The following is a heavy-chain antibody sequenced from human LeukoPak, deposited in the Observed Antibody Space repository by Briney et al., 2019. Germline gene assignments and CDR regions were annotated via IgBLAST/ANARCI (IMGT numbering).Heavy chain of an antibody. Sequence: GGSLRLSCAASGFTFSDYYMSWIRQAPGKGLEWVSYISSSGSTIYYADAVKGRFTISRDNAKNSRYPQMNSLRAEDTAVYYCARGVSYYGAGRDYYMDVWGKGTTVTVSS. CDR3: ARGVSYYGAGRDYYMDV. D-gene: IGHD3-10*01. CDR2: ISSSGSTI. J-gene: IGHJ6*03. CDR1: GFTFSDYY. V-gene: IGHV3-11*04.